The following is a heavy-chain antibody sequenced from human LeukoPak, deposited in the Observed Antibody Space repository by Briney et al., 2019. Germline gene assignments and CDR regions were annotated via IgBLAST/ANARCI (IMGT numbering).Heavy chain of an antibody. CDR2: IYSGGST. CDR3: ARESYYYDSSGPGWFDF. J-gene: IGHJ4*02. Sequence: GGSLRLSCAASGFTVSSNYMSWVRQAPGKGLEWVSVIYSGGSTYYADSVKGRFTISRDNSKNTLYLQMNSLRAEDTAVYYCARESYYYDSSGPGWFDFWGQGTLVTVSS. V-gene: IGHV3-66*01. CDR1: GFTVSSNY. D-gene: IGHD3-22*01.